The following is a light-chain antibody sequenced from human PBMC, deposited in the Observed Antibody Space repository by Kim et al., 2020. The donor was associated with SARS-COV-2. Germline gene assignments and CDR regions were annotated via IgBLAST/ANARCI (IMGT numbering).Light chain of an antibody. CDR3: QVWDGSTDHYV. Sequence: PAEAAKIPCAGNNIGSKNVQWYQQKAGQAPVLVISHDSDRPSEIPDRFSGSNSGNTATLTISRVEAGDEADYYCQVWDGSTDHYVFGTGTKVTVL. J-gene: IGLJ1*01. V-gene: IGLV3-21*04. CDR1: NIGSKN. CDR2: HDS.